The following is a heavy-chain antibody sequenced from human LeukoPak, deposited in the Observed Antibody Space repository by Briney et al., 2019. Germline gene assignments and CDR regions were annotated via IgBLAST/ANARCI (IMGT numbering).Heavy chain of an antibody. D-gene: IGHD3-22*01. J-gene: IGHJ4*02. CDR3: ARAYYYDSSGYYSIFDY. CDR1: GGSLSSGSYY. V-gene: IGHV4-61*02. CDR2: IYTSGST. Sequence: SQTLSLTCTVSGGSLSSGSYYWSWIRQPAGKGLEWIGRIYTSGSTNYNPSLKSRVTISVDTSKNQFSLKLSSVTAADTVVYYCARAYYYDSSGYYSIFDYWGQGTLVTVSS.